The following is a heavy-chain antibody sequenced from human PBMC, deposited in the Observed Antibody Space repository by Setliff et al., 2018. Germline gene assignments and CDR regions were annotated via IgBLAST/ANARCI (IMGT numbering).Heavy chain of an antibody. CDR1: GFTFSTYT. V-gene: IGHV3-21*01. Sequence: GGSLRLSCAASGFTFSTYTMNWVRQAPGKGLEWVSSIDTSSSYIYYADSVKGRFTISRDNAENSLYLQLNSLRAEDTAVYYCARSESCGATNCSPFDYWGQGTLVTVSS. CDR2: IDTSSSYI. J-gene: IGHJ4*02. D-gene: IGHD2-2*01. CDR3: ARSESCGATNCSPFDY.